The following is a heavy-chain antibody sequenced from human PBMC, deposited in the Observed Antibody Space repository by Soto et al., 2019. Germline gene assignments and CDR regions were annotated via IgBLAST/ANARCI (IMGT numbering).Heavy chain of an antibody. V-gene: IGHV3-23*01. J-gene: IGHJ4*02. CDR3: AKVGARIEEY. Sequence: EVQLLESGGGLVQPGWSLRLSCAASGFTFSSYAMSWVRQAPGKGLELVSAISGSGGSTYYADSVKGRFTISRDNSKNTLYMQMNSLRAEDTAVYYCAKVGARIEEYWGQGTLVTVSS. D-gene: IGHD1-26*01. CDR1: GFTFSSYA. CDR2: ISGSGGST.